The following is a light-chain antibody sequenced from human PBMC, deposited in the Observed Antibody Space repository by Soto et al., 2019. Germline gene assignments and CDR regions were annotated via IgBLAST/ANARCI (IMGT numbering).Light chain of an antibody. CDR3: GAWDDSLNGFL. CDR1: NSNIGSNA. V-gene: IGLV1-44*01. Sequence: QSVLTQPPSTSGTPGQRVTISCSGSNSNIGSNAVSWYQRLPGTAPKLLIYGNTQRLSGVPDRFSDSKSGASASLAISGLQSEDEADYYCGAWDDSLNGFLFGGGTQLTVL. CDR2: GNT. J-gene: IGLJ2*01.